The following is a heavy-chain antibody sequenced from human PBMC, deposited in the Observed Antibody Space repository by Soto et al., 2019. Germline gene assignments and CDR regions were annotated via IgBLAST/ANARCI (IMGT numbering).Heavy chain of an antibody. CDR3: ARHQNWGWGDAFDI. Sequence: QVQLQESGPGLVKPSETLSLTCAVFGYSISSYYWSWIRQPPGRGLEWIGYGHYSGNTNYNPSLKSLVTIGVDTTKDQFSLKLSCVTAADTAVYYCARHQNWGWGDAFDIWGQGTMVTVSS. V-gene: IGHV4-59*01. CDR1: GYSISSYY. J-gene: IGHJ3*02. D-gene: IGHD7-27*01. CDR2: GHYSGNT.